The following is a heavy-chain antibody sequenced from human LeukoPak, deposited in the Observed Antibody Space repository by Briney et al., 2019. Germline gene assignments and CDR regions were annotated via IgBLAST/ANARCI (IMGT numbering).Heavy chain of an antibody. CDR3: ARLAVAGTGDDY. CDR1: GFTFSSYS. CDR2: ITSGSSFI. Sequence: PGGSLRLSCAASGFTFSSYSMNWVRQAPGKGLEWVSSITSGSSFIYYADSVKGRFTISRGNAKNSLNLQMNSLRAEDTAVYYCARLAVAGTGDDYWGQGTLVTVSS. J-gene: IGHJ4*02. D-gene: IGHD6-19*01. V-gene: IGHV3-21*01.